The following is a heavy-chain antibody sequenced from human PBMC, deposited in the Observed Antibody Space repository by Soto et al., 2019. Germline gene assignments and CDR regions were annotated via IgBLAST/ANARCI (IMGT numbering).Heavy chain of an antibody. CDR1: GFTFSDSY. V-gene: IGHV3-72*01. Sequence: PGGSLRLSCAASGFTFSDSYMDWVRQAPGKGLEWVGRIRNKANSYTTEYAASVKGRFTISRDDSKNSLSLQMNSLKSEDTAVYSCVTGHRALDNWGQGTLVTVSS. J-gene: IGHJ4*02. CDR2: IRNKANSYTT. CDR3: VTGHRALDN.